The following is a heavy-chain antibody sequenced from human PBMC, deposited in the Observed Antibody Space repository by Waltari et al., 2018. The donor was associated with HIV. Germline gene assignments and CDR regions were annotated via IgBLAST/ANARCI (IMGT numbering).Heavy chain of an antibody. CDR2: IKQDGSQK. CDR1: GFTFSRYG. J-gene: IGHJ4*02. Sequence: EVQLVESGGGVVQTGGSLRLSCAASGFTFSRYGMSGVRQAPGKGLESVANIKQDGSQKYCLDSVKGRFTISRDNAKNSLYLQMNSLRAEDTAVYYCARDEGPRYTGYGPYFDYWGQGTLVTVSS. V-gene: IGHV3-7*01. CDR3: ARDEGPRYTGYGPYFDY. D-gene: IGHD5-18*01.